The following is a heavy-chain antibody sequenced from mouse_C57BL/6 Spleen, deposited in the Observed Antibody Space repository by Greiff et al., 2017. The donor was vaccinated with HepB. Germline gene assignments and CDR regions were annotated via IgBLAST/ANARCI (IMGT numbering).Heavy chain of an antibody. CDR3: ARGGSTMITTGYYAMDY. J-gene: IGHJ4*01. D-gene: IGHD2-4*01. CDR2: IWSDGST. Sequence: VQLKESGPGLVAPSQSLSITCTVSGFSLTSYGVHWVRQPPGKGLEWLVVIWSDGSTTYNSALKSRLSISKDNSKSQVFLKMNSLQTDDTAMYYCARGGSTMITTGYYAMDYWGQGTSVTVSS. V-gene: IGHV2-6*03. CDR1: GFSLTSYG.